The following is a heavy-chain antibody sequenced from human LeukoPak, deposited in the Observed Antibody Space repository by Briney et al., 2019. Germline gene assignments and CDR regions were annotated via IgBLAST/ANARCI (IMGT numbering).Heavy chain of an antibody. CDR3: AREVAAAGTRWFDP. D-gene: IGHD6-13*01. V-gene: IGHV4-4*07. CDR1: GGSISSYY. J-gene: IGHJ5*02. Sequence: SETLSLTCTVSGGSISSYYWSWIQQPAGKGLEWIGRIYTSGSTNYSPSLKSRVTMSVDTSKNQFSLTLSSVTAADTAVYYCAREVAAAGTRWFDPWGQGTLVTVSS. CDR2: IYTSGST.